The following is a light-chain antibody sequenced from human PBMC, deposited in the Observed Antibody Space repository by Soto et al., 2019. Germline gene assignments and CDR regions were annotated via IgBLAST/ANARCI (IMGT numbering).Light chain of an antibody. CDR1: QAVNTR. CDR3: QQSYTTPIT. V-gene: IGKV3D-11*01. J-gene: IGKJ5*01. Sequence: EIVLTQSPATLSSFPVDRVTLSCRASQAVNTRLAWYQHKPGQAPRLLIYLASNRAAGVPARFSGSGSGTDFTLTISDVEPEDFATYFCQQSYTTPITFGQGTRLEIK. CDR2: LAS.